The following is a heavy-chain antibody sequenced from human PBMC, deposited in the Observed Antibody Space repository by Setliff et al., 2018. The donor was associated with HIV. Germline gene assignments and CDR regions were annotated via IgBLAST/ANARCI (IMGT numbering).Heavy chain of an antibody. CDR2: IIPNDGRT. Sequence: ASVKVSCKASGYSFTGYYIHWVRRAPGQGLEWMGMIIPNDGRTNYAPKFQGRVTVTRDTSTSTVYMDLSSQSSEDTAVYYCLMEYRGGFFYYCGQGRLVTVSS. CDR1: GYSFTGYY. CDR3: LMEYRGGFFYY. J-gene: IGHJ4*02. V-gene: IGHV1-46*01. D-gene: IGHD3-16*01.